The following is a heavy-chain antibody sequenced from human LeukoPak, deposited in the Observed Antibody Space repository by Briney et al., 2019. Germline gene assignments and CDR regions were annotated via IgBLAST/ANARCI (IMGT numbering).Heavy chain of an antibody. V-gene: IGHV3-23*01. J-gene: IGHJ5*02. D-gene: IGHD5-12*01. Sequence: GGSLRLSCAASGFTFSSYAMSWVRQAPGKGLEWVSAISGSGGSTYYADSVKGRFTISRDNSKNTLYLQMNSLRAEDTAVYYCAREHGYSGYDSRSWFDPWGQGTLVTVSS. CDR3: AREHGYSGYDSRSWFDP. CDR1: GFTFSSYA. CDR2: ISGSGGST.